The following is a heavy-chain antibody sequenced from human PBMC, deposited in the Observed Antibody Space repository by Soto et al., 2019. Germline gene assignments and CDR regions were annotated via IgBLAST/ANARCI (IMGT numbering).Heavy chain of an antibody. V-gene: IGHV3-23*01. J-gene: IGHJ3*01. CDR2: ISGSGGRT. CDR1: GFTFNNYV. CDR3: AVSDFWSGRGAFDV. Sequence: GGSLRLSCVVSGFTFNNYVMMWVRQAPGKGLEWISVISGSGGRTYYADSAQGRFTISRDNSRNTLYLQMNSLRGEDTAVYYCAVSDFWSGRGAFDVWGQGTMVTVSS. D-gene: IGHD3-3*01.